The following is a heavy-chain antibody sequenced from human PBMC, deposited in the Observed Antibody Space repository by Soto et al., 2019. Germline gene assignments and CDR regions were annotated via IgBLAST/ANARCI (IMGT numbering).Heavy chain of an antibody. Sequence: DVQLVESGGGLIQPGESLRLSCAAVGLTISGKKYVAWVRQAPGQGLEWVSALYDVDGSFYADSVKGRFTTSSDSSKTTVYLQMNDLRPDDTAVYYCATWHEREHAYDVWGQGTTVTVSS. CDR3: ATWHEREHAYDV. CDR2: LYDVDGS. CDR1: GLTISGKKY. D-gene: IGHD1-1*01. J-gene: IGHJ3*01. V-gene: IGHV3-53*01.